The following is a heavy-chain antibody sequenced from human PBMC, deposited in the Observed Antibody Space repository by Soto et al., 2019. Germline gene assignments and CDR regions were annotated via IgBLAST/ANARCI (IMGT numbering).Heavy chain of an antibody. CDR2: IYHSGDT. Sequence: PSETLSLTCAVSGVSISSSNWWSWVRQPPGKGLEWIGEIYHSGDTNYNPSLKSRVTISVDKSKNQFSLKLNSVTAADTAVYYCASKYGSGSYYVDYWGQGTPVTVSS. V-gene: IGHV4-4*02. D-gene: IGHD3-10*01. CDR1: GVSISSSNW. CDR3: ASKYGSGSYYVDY. J-gene: IGHJ4*02.